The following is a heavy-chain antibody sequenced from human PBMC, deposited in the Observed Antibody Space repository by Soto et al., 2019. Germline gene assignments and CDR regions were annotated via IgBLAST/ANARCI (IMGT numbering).Heavy chain of an antibody. CDR2: ISGSDGST. CDR1: GFTFSDYA. D-gene: IGHD6-13*01. V-gene: IGHV3-23*01. J-gene: IGHJ4*02. Sequence: PGGSLRLSCAASGFTFSDYAMSWVRQAPGEGLEWVSTISGSDGSTYYADSVKGRFTISRDNSKNTLYLQMDSLRAEDTAVYYCAKGSSWYHLGYWGQGTLVTVSS. CDR3: AKGSSWYHLGY.